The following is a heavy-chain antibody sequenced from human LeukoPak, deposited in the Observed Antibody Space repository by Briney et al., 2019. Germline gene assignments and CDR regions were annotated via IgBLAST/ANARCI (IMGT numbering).Heavy chain of an antibody. CDR3: AKADSSSWLRENYFDY. CDR1: GGSISSGSYY. CDR2: IYYSGST. V-gene: IGHV4-39*07. J-gene: IGHJ4*02. D-gene: IGHD6-13*01. Sequence: SETLSLTCTVSGGSISSGSYYWGWIRQPPGKGLEWIGNIYYSGSTYYNPSLKSRVSISVDTSKNQFSLKLTSVTAADTAVYYCAKADSSSWLRENYFDYWGQGTLVTVSS.